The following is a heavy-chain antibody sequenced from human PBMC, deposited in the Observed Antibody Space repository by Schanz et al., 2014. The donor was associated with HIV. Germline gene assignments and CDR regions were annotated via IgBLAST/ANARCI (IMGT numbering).Heavy chain of an antibody. V-gene: IGHV3-49*03. CDR3: TRGGEKPDFWSPYLVHYGMDV. CDR1: GFTFSSYA. Sequence: EEQLLESGGGLVQPGGSLRLSCAASGFTFSSYAMNWFRQAPGKGLEWVGFIRRKGHGATTEYAASVRGRFSISRDDSKSIAYLQMNSLKTEDTAVYYCTRGGEKPDFWSPYLVHYGMDVWGQGTTVIVSS. CDR2: IRRKGHGATT. D-gene: IGHD3-3*01. J-gene: IGHJ6*02.